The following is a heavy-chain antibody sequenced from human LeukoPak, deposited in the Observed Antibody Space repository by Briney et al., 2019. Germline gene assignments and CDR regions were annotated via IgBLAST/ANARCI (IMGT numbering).Heavy chain of an antibody. V-gene: IGHV3-23*01. CDR1: GFTFSSYA. Sequence: GGSLRLSCAASGFTFSSYAINWVRQAPGKGLEWVSAISGGASDTYYADSVKGRFTISRDNSKNTLYLQMNSLRAEDTAVYYCVKHPPGGYYYESSGYYQYFQHWGQGTLVTVSS. CDR2: ISGGASDT. D-gene: IGHD3-22*01. J-gene: IGHJ1*01. CDR3: VKHPPGGYYYESSGYYQYFQH.